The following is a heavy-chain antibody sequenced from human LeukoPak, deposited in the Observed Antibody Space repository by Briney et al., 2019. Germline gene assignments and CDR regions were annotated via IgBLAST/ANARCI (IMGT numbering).Heavy chain of an antibody. CDR3: ARISSTSCYPLVGGDCAFDI. CDR2: INPNSGGT. J-gene: IGHJ3*02. Sequence: ASVKVSCKASGYTFTGYYMHWVRQAPGQGLEWMGWINPNSGGTNYAQNFQGRVTMTRDTSISTAYMELSRLRSDDTAVYYCARISSTSCYPLVGGDCAFDIWGQGTMVTVSS. CDR1: GYTFTGYY. V-gene: IGHV1-2*02. D-gene: IGHD2-2*01.